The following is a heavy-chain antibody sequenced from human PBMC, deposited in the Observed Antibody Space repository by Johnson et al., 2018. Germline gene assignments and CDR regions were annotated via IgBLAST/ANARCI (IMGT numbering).Heavy chain of an antibody. V-gene: IGHV3-21*04. CDR2: ISSSSRDI. CDR1: GFTSSSYG. CDR3: AKVLEESIFPTI. Sequence: VQLVQSGGGLVKPGGSLRLSCAASGFTSSSYGINWVRQTPGKGLEWVSFISSSSRDIYYADSVKGRFTISRDKAKNTLYLQMNSLRAEDTAVYYCAKVLEESIFPTIWGQGPMVTVSS. J-gene: IGHJ3*02. D-gene: IGHD3-3*01.